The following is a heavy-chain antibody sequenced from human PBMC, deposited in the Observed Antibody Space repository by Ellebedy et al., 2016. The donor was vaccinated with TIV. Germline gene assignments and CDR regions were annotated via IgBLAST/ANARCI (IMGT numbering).Heavy chain of an antibody. J-gene: IGHJ5*02. CDR1: GGSISSSNW. Sequence: SETLSLXCAVSGGSISSSNWWSWVRQPPGKGLEWIGEIYHSGSTNYNPSLKSRVTISVDKSKNQFSLKLSSVTAADTAVYYCARGFFLPPNWLDPWGQGTLVTVSS. CDR2: IYHSGST. V-gene: IGHV4-4*02. D-gene: IGHD2/OR15-2a*01. CDR3: ARGFFLPPNWLDP.